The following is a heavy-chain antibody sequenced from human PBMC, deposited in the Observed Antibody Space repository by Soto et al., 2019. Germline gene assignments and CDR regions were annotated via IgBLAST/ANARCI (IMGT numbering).Heavy chain of an antibody. CDR1: GFTFSGCA. CDR3: AKRSVDYSNLGDYYYYYMDV. Sequence: CGAGGFTFSGCALSCKSKAPGKGLEWVSAISGSGGSTYYADSVKGRFTISRDNSKNTLYLQMNSLRAEDTAVYYCAKRSVDYSNLGDYYYYYMDVWGKGTTVTVSS. V-gene: IGHV3-23*01. J-gene: IGHJ6*03. D-gene: IGHD4-4*01. CDR2: ISGSGGST.